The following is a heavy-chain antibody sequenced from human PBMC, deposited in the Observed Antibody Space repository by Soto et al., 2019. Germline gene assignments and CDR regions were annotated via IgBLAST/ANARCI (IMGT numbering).Heavy chain of an antibody. CDR2: IFSSGST. J-gene: IGHJ4*02. CDR1: GGSINTFY. Sequence: SETLSLTCTVSGGSINTFYWSWVRQPAGKGLEWIGRIFSSGSTSFNPSLESRVAMSVDTSKNHFSLNLSSVTAADMDVYYCAREGSYSAYNFAHGIQLWSFDFWGQGALVTVSS. D-gene: IGHD5-12*01. V-gene: IGHV4-4*07. CDR3: AREGSYSAYNFAHGIQLWSFDF.